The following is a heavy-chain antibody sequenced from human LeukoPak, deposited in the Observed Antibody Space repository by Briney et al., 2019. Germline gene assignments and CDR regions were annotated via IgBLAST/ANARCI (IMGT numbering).Heavy chain of an antibody. J-gene: IGHJ4*02. CDR3: AAGPVDY. Sequence: PGGSLRLSCAASGFTFSSYAMHWVRQAPGKGLEWVAVISYDGSNKYYADSVKGRFTISRDNSKNTLYLQMNSLRAEDTAVYYCAAGPVDYWGQGTLVTVSS. D-gene: IGHD6-13*01. CDR1: GFTFSSYA. V-gene: IGHV3-30-3*01. CDR2: ISYDGSNK.